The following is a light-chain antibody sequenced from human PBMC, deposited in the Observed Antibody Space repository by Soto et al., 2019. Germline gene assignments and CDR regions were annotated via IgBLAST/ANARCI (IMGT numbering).Light chain of an antibody. CDR3: QQSYSTPRT. CDR2: AAS. Sequence: DIQMTQSPSSLSASVGDRVTITCRASQSISNYLNWNQQKPGKAPKLLIYAASSLQSGVPSRFSGSGSGTDFTLTISSLQPEDFATYYCQQSYSTPRTFGQGTKVEIK. V-gene: IGKV1-39*01. J-gene: IGKJ1*01. CDR1: QSISNY.